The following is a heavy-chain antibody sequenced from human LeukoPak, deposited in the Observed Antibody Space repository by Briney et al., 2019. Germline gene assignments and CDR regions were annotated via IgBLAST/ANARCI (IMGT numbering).Heavy chain of an antibody. D-gene: IGHD1-26*01. Sequence: GGTLRLSCAVSGFTFSNYGMNWVRQAQGRGMEWVSGISGSGGSTYYADSVRGRFTISRDNSKKTLYVQMNSLRDDDTAVYYCAKDQRWESPHYLVSWGQGTLVTVSS. J-gene: IGHJ4*02. CDR2: ISGSGGST. CDR1: GFTFSNYG. CDR3: AKDQRWESPHYLVS. V-gene: IGHV3-23*01.